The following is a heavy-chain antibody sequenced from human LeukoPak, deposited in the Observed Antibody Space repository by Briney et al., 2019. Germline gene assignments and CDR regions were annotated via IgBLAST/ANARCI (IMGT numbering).Heavy chain of an antibody. J-gene: IGHJ3*02. Sequence: PGRSLRLSCAASGFTFSSYAMHWVRQAPGKGLEWVAVISYDGSNKYYADSVKGRFTISRDNSKNTLYLQMNRLRAEDTAVYYCAREGRWPRAFDIWGQGTMVTVSS. V-gene: IGHV3-30-3*01. CDR2: ISYDGSNK. CDR1: GFTFSSYA. CDR3: AREGRWPRAFDI. D-gene: IGHD5-12*01.